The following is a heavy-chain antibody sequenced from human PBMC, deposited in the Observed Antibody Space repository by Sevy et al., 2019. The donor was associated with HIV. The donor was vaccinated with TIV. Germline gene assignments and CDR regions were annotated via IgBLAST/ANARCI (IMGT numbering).Heavy chain of an antibody. Sequence: ASVKVSCKASGYTFTSYGISWVRQAPGQGLEWMGWISAYNGKTNFAQKLQDKFTMTTDTSTSTAYMELRSLRSDDTAVYYCARDGQVYSSSSGGYYYYGMDVWGQGTTVTVSS. J-gene: IGHJ6*02. D-gene: IGHD6-6*01. V-gene: IGHV1-18*04. CDR1: GYTFTSYG. CDR3: ARDGQVYSSSSGGYYYYGMDV. CDR2: ISAYNGKT.